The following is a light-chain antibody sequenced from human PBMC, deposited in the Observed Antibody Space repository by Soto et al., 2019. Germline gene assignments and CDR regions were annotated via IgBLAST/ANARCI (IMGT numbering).Light chain of an antibody. V-gene: IGKV3-11*01. CDR1: QSVSSY. Sequence: EIVLTQSPATLSLSPGERATLSCRASQSVSSYLAWYQQKPGQAPRLLIYDASNRATGFPARFSGSGSGTDFTLTISSLVPEDFAVYYCQQRSNWITFGQGTRLEIK. J-gene: IGKJ5*01. CDR3: QQRSNWIT. CDR2: DAS.